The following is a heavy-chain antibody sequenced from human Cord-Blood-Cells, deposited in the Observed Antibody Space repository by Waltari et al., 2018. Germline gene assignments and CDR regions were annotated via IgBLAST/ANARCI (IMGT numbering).Heavy chain of an antibody. CDR2: IYHSGST. D-gene: IGHD6-13*01. J-gene: IGHJ4*02. CDR1: GYSISSGYS. CDR3: ARLIAAAGTIDY. Sequence: QVQLQESGPGLVKPSETLSLTCAVSGYSISSGYSWAWIRQPPGKGLEWIGSIYHSGSTYYNPSLKSRVTISVDTSKNQFSLKLSSVTAADTAVYYCARLIAAAGTIDYWGQGTLVTVSS. V-gene: IGHV4-38-2*01.